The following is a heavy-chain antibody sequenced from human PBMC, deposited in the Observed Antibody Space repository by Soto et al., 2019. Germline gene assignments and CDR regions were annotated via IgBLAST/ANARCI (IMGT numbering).Heavy chain of an antibody. CDR2: IIPIFGTA. CDR3: TREVQSPHTPFEY. CDR1: GGTFSSYA. V-gene: IGHV1-69*01. J-gene: IGHJ4*02. D-gene: IGHD1-1*01. Sequence: QVQLVQSGAEVKKPGSSVKVSCKASGGTFSSYAISWVRQAPGQGLEWMGGIIPIFGTANYAQKFQGRVTITADESTSKAYMELSSLRSEDTAVYYFTREVQSPHTPFEYWGQGTLVTVSS.